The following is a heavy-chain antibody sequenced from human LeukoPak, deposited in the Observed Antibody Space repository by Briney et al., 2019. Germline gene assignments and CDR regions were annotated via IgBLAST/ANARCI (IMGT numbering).Heavy chain of an antibody. D-gene: IGHD3-10*01. V-gene: IGHV3-64*01. Sequence: GGSLRLSCAASGFTFSSFPMHWVRQVPGKGLEYVSAISSTGETSYYANSVKDRFTISRDNSKNTLYLQMGSLRTEDMAVYYCARVMSGSGSKYFDYWGPRTLVTVSS. CDR2: ISSTGETS. J-gene: IGHJ4*02. CDR1: GFTFSSFP. CDR3: ARVMSGSGSKYFDY.